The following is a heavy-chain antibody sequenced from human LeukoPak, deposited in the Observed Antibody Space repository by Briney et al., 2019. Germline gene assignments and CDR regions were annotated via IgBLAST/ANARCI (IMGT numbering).Heavy chain of an antibody. Sequence: ASVKVSCKASGYTFTDYHMHWVRQAPGQGLEWMGRINPNSGDTIYVRNFQGRVTLTRDTSISTAFMELTRLRSDDTAVYYCAPSPSDTWPLDSWGQGTLVTVSS. CDR2: INPNSGDT. J-gene: IGHJ4*02. CDR3: APSPSDTWPLDS. V-gene: IGHV1-2*06. CDR1: GYTFTDYH. D-gene: IGHD1-26*01.